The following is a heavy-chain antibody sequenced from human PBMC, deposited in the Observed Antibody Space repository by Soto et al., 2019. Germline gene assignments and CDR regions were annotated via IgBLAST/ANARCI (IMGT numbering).Heavy chain of an antibody. J-gene: IGHJ4*02. Sequence: EVQLVESGGGLVQPGGSLRLSCAVSGFTVSNFYMTWVRQAPGKGLEWGSVISSGGSTYYADSVKGRFTISRDNSKNTLFLEMNSLRAGDTAVYYCARDTFGGAYDFWHGGQGTLVTVSS. CDR2: ISSGGST. D-gene: IGHD3-3*01. CDR3: ARDTFGGAYDFWH. CDR1: GFTVSNFY. V-gene: IGHV3-66*01.